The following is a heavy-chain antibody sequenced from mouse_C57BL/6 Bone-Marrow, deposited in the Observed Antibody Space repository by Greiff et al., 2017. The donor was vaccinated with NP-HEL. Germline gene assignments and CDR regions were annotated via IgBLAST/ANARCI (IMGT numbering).Heavy chain of an antibody. D-gene: IGHD1-1*01. CDR3: ARPITTDWYFDV. V-gene: IGHV1-55*01. CDR2: IYPGSGST. Sequence: QVQLQQPGAELVKPGASVKMSCKASGYTFTSYWITWVKQRPGQGLEWIGDIYPGSGSTNYNEKFKSKATLTVDTSSSTAYMQLSSLTSEDSAVYYCARPITTDWYFDVWGTGTTVTVSS. CDR1: GYTFTSYW. J-gene: IGHJ1*03.